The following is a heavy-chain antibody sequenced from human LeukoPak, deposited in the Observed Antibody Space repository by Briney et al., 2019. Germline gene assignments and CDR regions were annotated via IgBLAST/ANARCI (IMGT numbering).Heavy chain of an antibody. CDR3: ARGPLDSSSSLDY. V-gene: IGHV4-34*01. J-gene: IGHJ4*02. D-gene: IGHD6-6*01. CDR2: INHSGST. Sequence: PSETLSLTCAVYGGSFSGYYWSWIRQPPGKGLEWIGEINHSGSTNYNPSLKSRVTISVDTSKNQFSLKLSSVTAADTAVYYCARGPLDSSSSLDYWGQGTLVTVSS. CDR1: GGSFSGYY.